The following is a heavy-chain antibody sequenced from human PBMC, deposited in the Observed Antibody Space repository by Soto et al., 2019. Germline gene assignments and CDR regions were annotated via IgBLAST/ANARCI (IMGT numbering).Heavy chain of an antibody. Sequence: GGSLRLSCAASGFTFSSYGMHWVRQAPGKGLEWVAVISYDGSNKYYADSVKGRFTISRDNSKNTLYLQMNSLRAEDTAVYYCAKCRYRGYYGMDVWGQGTTVTVSS. V-gene: IGHV3-30*18. CDR1: GFTFSSYG. J-gene: IGHJ6*02. CDR2: ISYDGSNK. D-gene: IGHD1-26*01. CDR3: AKCRYRGYYGMDV.